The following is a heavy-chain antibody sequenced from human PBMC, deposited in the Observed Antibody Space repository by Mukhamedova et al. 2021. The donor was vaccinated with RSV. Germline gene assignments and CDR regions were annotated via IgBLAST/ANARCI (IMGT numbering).Heavy chain of an antibody. V-gene: IGHV5-51*01. CDR3: VQTGSDGFYIEH. CDR2: IYPGDSET. Sequence: EYMGIIYPGDSETRYSPSFRGQVTITSDPSTSTAFLQWTSLRASDSATYYCVQTGSDGFYIEHWGRGTLVTVSS. D-gene: IGHD1-1*01. J-gene: IGHJ2*01.